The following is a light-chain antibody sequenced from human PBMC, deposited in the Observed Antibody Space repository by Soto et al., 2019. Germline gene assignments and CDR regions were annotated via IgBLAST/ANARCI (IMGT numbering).Light chain of an antibody. Sequence: AIQMTQSPSSLSASVGDRVTITCRASQGIRSDLAWYQKKSGNAPKLLIYAASSLQSGVLSRFSGSGFGSEFTLTISSLQPEDFATYYCLQDYGYPRTFGQGTSVEI. V-gene: IGKV1-6*01. CDR3: LQDYGYPRT. CDR2: AAS. J-gene: IGKJ1*01. CDR1: QGIRSD.